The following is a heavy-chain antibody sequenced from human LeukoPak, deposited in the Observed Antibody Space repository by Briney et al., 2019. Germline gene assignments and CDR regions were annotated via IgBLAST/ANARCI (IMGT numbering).Heavy chain of an antibody. J-gene: IGHJ4*02. CDR3: ARVEYSSSCDY. CDR1: GASISNNY. CDR2: IYYSGST. Sequence: RSETLSLTCTVSGASISNNYWSWIRQPPGKGLEWIGNIYYSGSTTYNPSLKSRVTISVDTSKKQFSLKLSSVTAADTAVYYCARVEYSSSCDYWGQGTLVTVSS. V-gene: IGHV4-59*12. D-gene: IGHD6-6*01.